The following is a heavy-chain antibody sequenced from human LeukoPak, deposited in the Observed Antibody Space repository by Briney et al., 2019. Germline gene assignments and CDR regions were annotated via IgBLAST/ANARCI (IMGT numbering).Heavy chain of an antibody. CDR1: GGSISSGSYY. CDR3: ARGNYYDRLYAPYYFDY. V-gene: IGHV4-61*02. CDR2: IYTSGST. J-gene: IGHJ4*02. D-gene: IGHD3-22*01. Sequence: SETLSLTCTVSGGSISSGSYYWSWIRQPAGKGLEWIGRIYTSGSTNYKPSLKSRVTISVDTSKNQFSLKLSSVTAADTAVYYCARGNYYDRLYAPYYFDYWGQGTLVTVSS.